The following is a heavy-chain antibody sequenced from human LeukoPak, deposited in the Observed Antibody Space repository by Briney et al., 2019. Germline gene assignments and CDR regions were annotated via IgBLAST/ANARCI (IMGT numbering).Heavy chain of an antibody. V-gene: IGHV3-23*01. Sequence: GGSLRLSCAASGFTFSSYAMSWVRQAPGKGLEWVSAISGSGGSTYYADSVKGRFTISRDNSKNTLYLQMNSLRAEDTAVYYCAKFRGQQLVRSYSDYWGQGTLVTVSS. CDR2: ISGSGGST. J-gene: IGHJ4*02. CDR1: GFTFSSYA. CDR3: AKFRGQQLVRSYSDY. D-gene: IGHD6-13*01.